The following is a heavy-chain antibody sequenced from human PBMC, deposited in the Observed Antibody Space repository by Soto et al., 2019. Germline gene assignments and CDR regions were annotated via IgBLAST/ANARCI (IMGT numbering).Heavy chain of an antibody. CDR2: IRSKGNNYAT. CDR3: VRYSRTLGWFFDL. V-gene: IGHV3-73*02. CDR1: GFTFSDSA. D-gene: IGHD2-21*01. J-gene: IGHJ2*01. Sequence: EVQLVESGGGLVQPGGSLKLSCAASGFTFSDSAMHWVRQASGEGLEWLGRIRSKGNNYATEYGASLKGRFTISRDDSTKTTYLQMSNLNTEDTAVYYCVRYSRTLGWFFDLWGRGTLVTVSS.